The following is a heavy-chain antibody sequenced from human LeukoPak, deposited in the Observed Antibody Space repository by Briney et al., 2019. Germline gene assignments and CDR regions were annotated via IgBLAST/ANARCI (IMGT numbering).Heavy chain of an antibody. CDR2: INPQWGGT. CDR3: ARVRYSGSWYFFDY. D-gene: IGHD6-13*01. CDR1: GYSFTDYY. Sequence: ASVEVSCKASGYSFTDYYIHWVRQAPGQGLEWMGWINPQWGGTNYAQNLQGRVTMTRDTSINTAYMELSRLTSDDTAVYYCARVRYSGSWYFFDYWGLGTLVTVSS. V-gene: IGHV1-2*02. J-gene: IGHJ4*02.